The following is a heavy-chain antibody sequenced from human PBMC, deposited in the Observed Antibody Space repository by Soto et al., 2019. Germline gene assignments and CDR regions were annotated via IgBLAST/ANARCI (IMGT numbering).Heavy chain of an antibody. CDR2: IIPIFGIG. D-gene: IGHD3-3*01. CDR1: GGTFKRYA. J-gene: IGHJ6*02. Sequence: QVQLVQSGAEVKKPGYSLKVSCKASGGTFKRYAISWVRQAPGQGLGGRGGIIPIFGIGNDAQRFQGRVTITADESTGTAYMELSSLRSEDTGVYYCARSAITLFGVVSIPPHYYSEMDVWGQGTTVTVSS. CDR3: ARSAITLFGVVSIPPHYYSEMDV. V-gene: IGHV1-69*01.